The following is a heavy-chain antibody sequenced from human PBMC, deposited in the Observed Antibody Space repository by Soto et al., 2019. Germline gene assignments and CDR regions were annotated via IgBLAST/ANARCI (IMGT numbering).Heavy chain of an antibody. J-gene: IGHJ4*02. CDR3: ARDPDDHFDY. Sequence: GGSLRLSCAASGFTFSSYSMNWVRQAPGKGLEWVSSISSSSSYIYYADSAKGRFTISRDNAKNSLYLQMNSLRAEDTAVYYCARDPDDHFDYWGQGTRGTVS. CDR1: GFTFSSYS. CDR2: ISSSSSYI. V-gene: IGHV3-21*01.